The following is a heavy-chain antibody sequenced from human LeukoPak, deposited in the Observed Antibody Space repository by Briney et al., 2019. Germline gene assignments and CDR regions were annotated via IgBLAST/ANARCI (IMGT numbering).Heavy chain of an antibody. V-gene: IGHV3-74*01. CDR2: INSDGSST. CDR1: GFPFSSYW. D-gene: IGHD3-10*02. CDR3: AELGITMIGGV. Sequence: GGSLSLSCAASGFPFSSYWMHWVRQAPGKGLVWVSRINSDGSSTSYADSVKGRFTISRDNAKNTLYLQMNSLRAEDTAVYYCAELGITMIGGVWGKGTTVTISS. J-gene: IGHJ6*04.